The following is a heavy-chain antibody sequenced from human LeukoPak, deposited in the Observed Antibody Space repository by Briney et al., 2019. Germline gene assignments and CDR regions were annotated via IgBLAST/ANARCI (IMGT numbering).Heavy chain of an antibody. D-gene: IGHD6-13*01. CDR2: IYSRGGT. V-gene: IGHV3-53*01. CDR1: GFSVSNNY. Sequence: GGSLRLSCAVSGFSVSNNYMNWVRQAPGKGLEWVSLIYSRGGTFYADSVKGRFTISRDSSKNTLFLQMNSLRVEDTAVYYCARDPPGIAASGTYYWGQGTLVTVSS. J-gene: IGHJ4*02. CDR3: ARDPPGIAASGTYY.